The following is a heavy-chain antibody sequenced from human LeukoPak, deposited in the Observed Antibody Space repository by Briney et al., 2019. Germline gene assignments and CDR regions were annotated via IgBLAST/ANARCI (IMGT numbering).Heavy chain of an antibody. J-gene: IGHJ4*02. D-gene: IGHD2-15*01. Sequence: GGSLRLSCAASGFTFSSYSMNRVRQAPGKGLEWVSSISSSSYIYYADSVKGRFTISRDNAKNSLYLQMNSLRAEDTAVYYCASSGGSSTLDYWGQGTLVTVSS. CDR1: GFTFSSYS. V-gene: IGHV3-21*01. CDR2: ISSSSYI. CDR3: ASSGGSSTLDY.